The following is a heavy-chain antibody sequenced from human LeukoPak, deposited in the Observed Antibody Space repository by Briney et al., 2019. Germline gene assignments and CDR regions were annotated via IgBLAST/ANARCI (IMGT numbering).Heavy chain of an antibody. J-gene: IGHJ4*02. CDR3: AGNSGSNRPVDC. CDR1: GFTFSSYW. Sequence: HAGGSLRFSCAASGFTFSSYWMHWVRQAPGKGLVWISGINTDGSTTSYADSVKGRFTVSRDNANNTLYLQMNSLRAEDTAVYYCAGNSGSNRPVDCWGQGTLVAVSS. CDR2: INTDGSTT. V-gene: IGHV3-74*01. D-gene: IGHD1-26*01.